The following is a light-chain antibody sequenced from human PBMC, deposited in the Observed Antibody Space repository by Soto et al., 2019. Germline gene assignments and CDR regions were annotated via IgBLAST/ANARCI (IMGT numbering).Light chain of an antibody. J-gene: IGKJ4*01. CDR2: DAS. CDR3: QQYDTYPLT. V-gene: IGKV1-5*01. CDR1: QSISSW. Sequence: GDRVTITCRASQSISSWLAWYQQKPGKAPKLLIYDASSLESGVPSRFSGSGSGTECTLTISSLQPDDVATYYCQQYDTYPLTFGGGTKVDI.